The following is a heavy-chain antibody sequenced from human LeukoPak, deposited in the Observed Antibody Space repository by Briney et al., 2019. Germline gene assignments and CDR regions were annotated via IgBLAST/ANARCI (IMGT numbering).Heavy chain of an antibody. V-gene: IGHV3-7*01. CDR3: ARGPDREASTY. CDR2: IKEDGSVK. J-gene: IGHJ4*02. Sequence: GRSLRLSCATSGFTFTRYWMTCGRQASGQGLECVADIKEDGSVKKYVDSVKGRFTISRDNATNSLYVQMTSLTADDTGVNYCARGPDREASTYWGQGTLVTVSS. D-gene: IGHD5-24*01. CDR1: GFTFTRYW.